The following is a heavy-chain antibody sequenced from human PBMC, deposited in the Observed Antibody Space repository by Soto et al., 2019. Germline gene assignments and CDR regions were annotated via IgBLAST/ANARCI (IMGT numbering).Heavy chain of an antibody. D-gene: IGHD2-2*01. CDR1: GFTVSSYG. CDR3: ARYCSSTSCYAADAFDI. CDR2: IWYDGSNK. Sequence: PGGSLRLSCAASGFTVSSYGMHWVRQDPGKGLEWVAVIWYDGSNKYYADSVKGRFTISRDNSKNTLYLQMNSLRAEDTAVYYCARYCSSTSCYAADAFDIWGQGTMVTVSS. J-gene: IGHJ3*02. V-gene: IGHV3-33*01.